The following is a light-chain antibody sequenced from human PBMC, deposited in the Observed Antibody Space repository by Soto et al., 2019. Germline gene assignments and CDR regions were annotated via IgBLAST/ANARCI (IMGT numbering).Light chain of an antibody. J-gene: IGKJ1*01. CDR3: QHYGSSRT. CDR2: DAS. CDR1: QSVSSYY. Sequence: EIVMTQSPATLSVSPGERATLSCRASQSVSSYYLAWYQQKPGQAPRLLIYDASTRATGIPDRFSGSGSGTDFTLTISRLEPEDFAVYYCQHYGSSRTFGQGTKVDI. V-gene: IGKV3-20*01.